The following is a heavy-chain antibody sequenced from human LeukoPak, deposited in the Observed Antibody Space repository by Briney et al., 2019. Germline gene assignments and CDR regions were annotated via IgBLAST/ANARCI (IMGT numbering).Heavy chain of an antibody. D-gene: IGHD3-22*01. CDR3: ARHKTNYYDSSGYFLNSFDY. CDR2: IYYSGST. V-gene: IGHV4-59*08. CDR1: GGSISGFY. Sequence: SETLSLTCTVSGGSISGFYWSWIRQPPGKGLEWIGYIYYSGSTNYNPSLKSRVTISVDTSKNQFSLKLSSVTAADTAVYYCARHKTNYYDSSGYFLNSFDYWGQGTLVTVSS. J-gene: IGHJ4*02.